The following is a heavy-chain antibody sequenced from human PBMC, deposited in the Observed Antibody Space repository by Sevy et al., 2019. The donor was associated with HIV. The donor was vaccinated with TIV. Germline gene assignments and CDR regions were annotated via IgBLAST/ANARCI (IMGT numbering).Heavy chain of an antibody. CDR2: ISNEGDNK. CDR1: GFKFNGHG. J-gene: IGHJ3*02. D-gene: IGHD3-3*01. Sequence: GGSLRLSCVAPGFKFNGHGVHWVRQAPGKGLQWVAGISNEGDNKMYGADGKGRFRISGDQSKNTVYLQMGTRTPQDTAISYCARDFEVNIWRVVGAFDMWGLGTMVTVSS. V-gene: IGHV3-30*14. CDR3: ARDFEVNIWRVVGAFDM.